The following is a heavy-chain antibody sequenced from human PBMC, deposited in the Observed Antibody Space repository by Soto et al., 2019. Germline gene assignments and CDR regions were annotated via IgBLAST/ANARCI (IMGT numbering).Heavy chain of an antibody. Sequence: LTCTVSGGSISSGGYYWSWIRQHPGKGLEWIGYIYYSGSTYYNPSLKSRVTISVDTSKNQFSLKLSSVTAADTAVYYCASALYSGSYYPDAFDIWGQGTMVTVSS. CDR2: IYYSGST. V-gene: IGHV4-31*03. J-gene: IGHJ3*02. CDR3: ASALYSGSYYPDAFDI. CDR1: GGSISSGGYY. D-gene: IGHD1-26*01.